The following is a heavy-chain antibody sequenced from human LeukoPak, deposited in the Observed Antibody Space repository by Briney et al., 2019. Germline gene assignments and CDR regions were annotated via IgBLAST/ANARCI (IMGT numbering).Heavy chain of an antibody. V-gene: IGHV4-39*07. Sequence: PSETLSLTCTVSGGSVSSSSYYWGWLRQPPGKGLEWIGTIYYDGSIYYNPSLKSRVTISVDTSKNQFSLKLSSVTAADTAVYYCARINYGDYWGQGTLVTVSS. CDR2: IYYDGSI. CDR1: GGSVSSSSYY. CDR3: ARINYGDY. J-gene: IGHJ4*02.